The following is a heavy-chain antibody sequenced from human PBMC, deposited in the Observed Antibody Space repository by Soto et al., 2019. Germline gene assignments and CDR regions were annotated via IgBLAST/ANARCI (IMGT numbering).Heavy chain of an antibody. J-gene: IGHJ4*02. CDR2: ISYDGSNK. Sequence: QVQLVESGGGVVQPGRSLRLSCAASGFTFSSYGMHWVRQAPGKGLEWVAVISYDGSNKYYADSVKGRFTISRDNSKNTLYLQMNSLRAEDTAVYYCAKETTVTPNPDRLDYWGQGTLVTVSS. D-gene: IGHD4-17*01. CDR3: AKETTVTPNPDRLDY. CDR1: GFTFSSYG. V-gene: IGHV3-30*18.